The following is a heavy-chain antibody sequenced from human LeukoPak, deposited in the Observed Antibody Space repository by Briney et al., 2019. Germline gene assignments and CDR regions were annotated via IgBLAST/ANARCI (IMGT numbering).Heavy chain of an antibody. CDR1: GYTFTSYA. V-gene: IGHV1-3*01. CDR3: ARGLRFPPINWFDP. CDR2: INAGNGNT. D-gene: IGHD4-17*01. Sequence: RASVKVSCKASGYTFTSYAMHWVRQAPGQRLEWMGWINAGNGNTKYSRKFQGRVTITRDTSASTAYMELSSLRSEDTAVYYCARGLRFPPINWFDPWGQGTLVTVSS. J-gene: IGHJ5*02.